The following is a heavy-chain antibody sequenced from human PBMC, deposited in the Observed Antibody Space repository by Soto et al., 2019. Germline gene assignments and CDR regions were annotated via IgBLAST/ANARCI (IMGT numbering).Heavy chain of an antibody. CDR1: GFSLSTSGMC. V-gene: IGHV2-70*01. CDR2: IDWDDDK. J-gene: IGHJ6*02. CDR3: ARIIGITMVRGRHNSYGMDV. Sequence: SGPTLVNPTQTLTLTCTFSGFSLSTSGMCVSWIRQPPGKALEWLALIDWDDDKYYSTSLKTRLTISRDTSKNQVVLTMTNMDPVDTATYYCARIIGITMVRGRHNSYGMDVWGQGTTVTVSS. D-gene: IGHD3-10*01.